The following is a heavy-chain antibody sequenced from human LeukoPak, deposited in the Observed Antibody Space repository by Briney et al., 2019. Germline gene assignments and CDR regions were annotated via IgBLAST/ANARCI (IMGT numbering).Heavy chain of an antibody. Sequence: GASVTVSCKASGYTFTSYGISWVRQAPGQGLEWMGWISAYNGNTNYAQKLQGRVTMTTDTSTSTAYMELRSLRSDDTAVYYCARLGSSPPNYYGMDVWGQGTTVTVSS. CDR3: ARLGSSPPNYYGMDV. CDR2: ISAYNGNT. J-gene: IGHJ6*02. D-gene: IGHD6-6*01. V-gene: IGHV1-18*01. CDR1: GYTFTSYG.